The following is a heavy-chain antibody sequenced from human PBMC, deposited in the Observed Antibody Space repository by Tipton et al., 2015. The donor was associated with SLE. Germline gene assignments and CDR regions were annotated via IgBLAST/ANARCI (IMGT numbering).Heavy chain of an antibody. D-gene: IGHD7-27*01. V-gene: IGHV3-74*01. CDR3: AKGDWGP. CDR1: GFTFSRFW. Sequence: SLRLSCAASGFTFSRFWMHWVRQAPGKGLLWVSRISPDGSSTNYADSVKGRFTISRDNAKNTLYLQINSLRAEDTAFYYCAKGDWGPWGQGTLVTVSS. J-gene: IGHJ5*02. CDR2: ISPDGSST.